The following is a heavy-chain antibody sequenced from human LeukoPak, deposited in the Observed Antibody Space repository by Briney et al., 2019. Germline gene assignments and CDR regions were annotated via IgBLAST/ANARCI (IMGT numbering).Heavy chain of an antibody. CDR1: GGSFSGYY. CDR3: ARVVTIFGVVTAWDV. V-gene: IGHV4-34*01. CDR2: INHSGST. J-gene: IGHJ6*02. D-gene: IGHD3-3*01. Sequence: SETLSLTCAVYGGSFSGYYWSWIRQPPGKGLEWIGEINHSGSTNYNPSLKSRVTISVDTSKNQFSLKLSSVTAADTAVYYCARVVTIFGVVTAWDVWGQGTTVTVSS.